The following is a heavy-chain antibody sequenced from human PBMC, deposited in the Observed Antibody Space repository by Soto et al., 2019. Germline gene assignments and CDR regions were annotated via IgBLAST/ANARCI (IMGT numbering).Heavy chain of an antibody. CDR3: VRGGDSRYLEPFDY. D-gene: IGHD2-2*01. V-gene: IGHV4-34*01. Sequence: PSETLSLTCAVYGGSFSVYYWSLIRQPPGKGLEWIGEINHSGSTNYNPSLTSRGTISVYTSKNQISLTLNSVTAADTDAYYCVRGGDSRYLEPFDYWGQGTLVTVSS. CDR2: INHSGST. J-gene: IGHJ4*02. CDR1: GGSFSVYY.